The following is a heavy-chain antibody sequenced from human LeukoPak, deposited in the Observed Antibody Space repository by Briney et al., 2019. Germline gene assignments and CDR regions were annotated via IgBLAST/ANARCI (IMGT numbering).Heavy chain of an antibody. J-gene: IGHJ4*02. Sequence: GGSLRLSCAASGFTFSSYEMNWVRQAPGKGLDGVSYISSSGSTLYYADSVKGRFTISRDNAKNSVYLQINSLGAEGTAGFYRSRERAITGSDYWGQGTLVTVSS. D-gene: IGHD1-20*01. CDR2: ISSSGSTL. CDR1: GFTFSSYE. V-gene: IGHV3-48*03. CDR3: SRERAITGSDY.